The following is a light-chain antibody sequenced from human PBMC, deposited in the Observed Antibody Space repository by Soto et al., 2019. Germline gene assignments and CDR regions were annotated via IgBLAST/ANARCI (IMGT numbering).Light chain of an antibody. Sequence: ESVLTRSRANLSLSPGERVTLSCRASQGLSSNLAWYQQKPGQAPRLLIYGASSRITGIPDRFSGSGSGTDFTLTISRLEPEDFAVYYCQQYGSSPWTFGQGTKVDNK. CDR1: QGLSSN. CDR3: QQYGSSPWT. V-gene: IGKV3-20*01. J-gene: IGKJ1*01. CDR2: GAS.